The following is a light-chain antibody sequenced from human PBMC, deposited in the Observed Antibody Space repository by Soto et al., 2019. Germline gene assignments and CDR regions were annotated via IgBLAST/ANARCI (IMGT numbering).Light chain of an antibody. Sequence: IVMTQSPATLSVSPGESATLSCRASQNIYSNIAWYQQRPGQAPRLLIYRASTRAPGAPARFSGSGSGTDFTLTISSLQSEDFAVYSCLQYHNLWAFGRGTKVDTK. CDR3: LQYHNLWA. V-gene: IGKV3-15*01. CDR2: RAS. J-gene: IGKJ1*01. CDR1: QNIYSN.